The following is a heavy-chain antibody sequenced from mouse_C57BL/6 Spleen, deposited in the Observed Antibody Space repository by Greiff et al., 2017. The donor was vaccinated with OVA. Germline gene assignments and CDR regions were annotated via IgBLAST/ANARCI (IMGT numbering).Heavy chain of an antibody. V-gene: IGHV1-52*01. CDR2: IDPSDSET. D-gene: IGHD1-1*01. J-gene: IGHJ3*01. CDR3: ARENYGSSTWFAY. CDR1: GYNFTSYW. Sequence: VQLQQPGAELVRPGSSVKLFCKASGYNFTSYWMHWVKQRPIQGLEWIGNIDPSDSETHYNQKFKDKATLTVDKSSSTAYMQLSSLTSEESAVYYSARENYGSSTWFAYWGQETLVCVSA.